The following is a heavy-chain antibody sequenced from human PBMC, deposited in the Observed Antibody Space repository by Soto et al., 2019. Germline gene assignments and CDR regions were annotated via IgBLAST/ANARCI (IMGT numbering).Heavy chain of an antibody. Sequence: GGSLTLSCEASGFTFSEYYMSWIRQAPGKGLEWIAYISTGSTTIYYGDSVRGRFAVSRDNAENSLYLEMNSLRAEDTAVDFCAGMTIVPLYFDHWGQGTVVTVSS. V-gene: IGHV3-11*01. CDR2: ISTGSTTI. D-gene: IGHD3-10*01. CDR3: AGMTIVPLYFDH. J-gene: IGHJ4*02. CDR1: GFTFSEYY.